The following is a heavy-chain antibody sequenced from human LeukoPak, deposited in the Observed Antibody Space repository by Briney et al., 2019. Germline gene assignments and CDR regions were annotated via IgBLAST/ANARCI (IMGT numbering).Heavy chain of an antibody. CDR3: ARGLFRFCSSGSCLSPFDS. V-gene: IGHV3-21*01. J-gene: IGHJ4*02. CDR2: ISSSSSYL. Sequence: GGSLRLSFSASGFTFSSHSMNWVRQAPGKVLEWVSSISSSSSYLYYAYSVKGRFTISRDNSKKTLLLQMNRLSAEDTAVYYCARGLFRFCSSGSCLSPFDSWGQGTLVTVSS. CDR1: GFTFSSHS. D-gene: IGHD2-15*01.